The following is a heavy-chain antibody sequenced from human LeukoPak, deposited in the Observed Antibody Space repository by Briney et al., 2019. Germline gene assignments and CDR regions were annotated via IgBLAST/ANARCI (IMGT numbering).Heavy chain of an antibody. CDR3: ATIAVAGRVFDY. V-gene: IGHV1-24*01. CDR1: GYTLTELS. Sequence: ASVKVSCKVSGYTLTELSMHWVRQAPGKGLEWMGGFDPEGGETIYAQKFQGRVTMTEDTSTDTAYMELSSLRSEDTAVYYCATIAVAGRVFDYWGQGTLVTVSS. CDR2: FDPEGGET. J-gene: IGHJ4*02. D-gene: IGHD6-19*01.